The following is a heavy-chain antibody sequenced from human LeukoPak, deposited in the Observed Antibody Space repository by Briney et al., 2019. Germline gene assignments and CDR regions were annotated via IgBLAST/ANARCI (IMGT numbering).Heavy chain of an antibody. CDR1: GFTSGSYD. Sequence: GGTLTLPCEGSGFTSGSYDIHWVRQAPGRGLEWVTGISYDGTNKYYADSVKGRFTISRDNSKNTLYLQMNSLRTDDTAVYYCARESPACGEDCYFDYWGQGTLVTVSS. D-gene: IGHD2-21*02. J-gene: IGHJ4*02. CDR3: ARESPACGEDCYFDY. V-gene: IGHV3-30-3*01. CDR2: ISYDGTNK.